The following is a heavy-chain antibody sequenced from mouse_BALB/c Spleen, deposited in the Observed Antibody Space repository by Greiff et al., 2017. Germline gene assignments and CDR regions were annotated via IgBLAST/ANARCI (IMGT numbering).Heavy chain of an antibody. J-gene: IGHJ3*01. Sequence: EVQLVESGAELVKPGASVKLSCTASGFNIKDTYMHWVKQRPEQGLEWIGRIDPANGNTKYDPKFQGKATITADTSSNTAYLQLSSLTSEDTAVYYCASPLIYDGYWFAYWGQGTLVTVSA. CDR1: GFNIKDTY. CDR2: IDPANGNT. V-gene: IGHV14-3*02. D-gene: IGHD2-3*01. CDR3: ASPLIYDGYWFAY.